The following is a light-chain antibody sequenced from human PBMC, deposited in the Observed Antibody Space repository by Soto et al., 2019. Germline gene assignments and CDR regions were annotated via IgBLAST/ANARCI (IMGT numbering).Light chain of an antibody. CDR3: QQYGSSPPHT. Sequence: EVVLTQSPGTLSLSPGERVTVSCRASQSVSNNYVAWYQRKPGQAPRLLIFGSSDRATGIPDRFSGSGSGTDFTLTISRLEPEEFAVYFCQQYGSSPPHTFGQGTNLEIK. CDR1: QSVSNNY. V-gene: IGKV3-20*01. J-gene: IGKJ2*01. CDR2: GSS.